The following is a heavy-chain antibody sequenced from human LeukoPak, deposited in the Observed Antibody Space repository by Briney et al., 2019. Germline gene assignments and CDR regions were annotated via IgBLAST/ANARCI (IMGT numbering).Heavy chain of an antibody. CDR1: GGSISSGGYS. J-gene: IGHJ5*02. CDR3: ARDSSDFWSGHNWFDP. D-gene: IGHD3-3*01. V-gene: IGHV4-30-2*01. CDR2: IYHSGST. Sequence: PSETLSLTCAVSGGSISSGGYSWSWIRQPPGKGLEWIGYIYHSGSTYYNPSLKSRVTISVDRSKNQFSLKLSSVTAADTAVYYCARDSSDFWSGHNWFDPWGQGTLVTVSS.